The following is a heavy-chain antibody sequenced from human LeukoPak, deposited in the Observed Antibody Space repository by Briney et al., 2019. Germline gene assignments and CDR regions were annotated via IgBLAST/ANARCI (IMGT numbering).Heavy chain of an antibody. J-gene: IGHJ6*02. D-gene: IGHD3-9*01. CDR3: ARDGRLASGDVLRYFDWLGIGDYYYGMDV. CDR2: ISSSSSYT. CDR1: GFTFSDYY. V-gene: IGHV3-11*06. Sequence: PGGSLRLSCAASGFTFSDYYMSWIRQAPGKRLEWVSYISSSSSYTNYADSVKGRFTISRDSAKNSLYLQMNSLRAEDTAVYYCARDGRLASGDVLRYFDWLGIGDYYYGMDVWGQGTTVTVSS.